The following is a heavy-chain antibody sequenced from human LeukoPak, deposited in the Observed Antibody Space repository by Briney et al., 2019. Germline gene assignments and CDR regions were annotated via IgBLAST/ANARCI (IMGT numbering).Heavy chain of an antibody. Sequence: GASVKVSCKASGYTFTGYYMHWVRQAPGQGLEWMGWINPNSGGTNYAQKFQGRVTMTTDTSTSTAYMELRSLRSDDTAVYYCAREYSSSWYGYYYYYYMDVWGKGTTVTVSS. CDR3: AREYSSSWYGYYYYYYMDV. D-gene: IGHD6-13*01. CDR1: GYTFTGYY. J-gene: IGHJ6*03. V-gene: IGHV1-2*02. CDR2: INPNSGGT.